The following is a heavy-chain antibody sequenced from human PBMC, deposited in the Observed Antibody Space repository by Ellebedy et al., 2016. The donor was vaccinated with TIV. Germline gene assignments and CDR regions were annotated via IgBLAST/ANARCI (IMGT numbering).Heavy chain of an antibody. Sequence: PGGSLRLSCAASGFTFSDHYLDWVRQAPGKGLEWVGFIRRKVYGGTTEYAASVKGRLTISRDDSKNSVYLQMNSLKTEDTAVYYCASVSGINYIGYWGQGILVTVSS. J-gene: IGHJ4*02. D-gene: IGHD1-26*01. CDR1: GFTFSDHY. V-gene: IGHV3-72*01. CDR3: ASVSGINYIGY. CDR2: IRRKVYGGTT.